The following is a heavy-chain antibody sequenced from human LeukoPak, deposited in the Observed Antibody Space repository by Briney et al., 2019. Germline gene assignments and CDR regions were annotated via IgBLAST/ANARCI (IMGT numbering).Heavy chain of an antibody. CDR3: ARGGNFVYSYGGYYYMDV. Sequence: GGSLRLSCAASGFTFSSYDMHWVRQTAGQGLEWVSTIGTNADTYYLASVKGRFTISRENAKNSLYLQMNSLRAGDTAVYYCARGGNFVYSYGGYYYMDVWGKGTTVTVSS. D-gene: IGHD5-18*01. V-gene: IGHV3-13*01. CDR2: IGTNADT. J-gene: IGHJ6*03. CDR1: GFTFSSYD.